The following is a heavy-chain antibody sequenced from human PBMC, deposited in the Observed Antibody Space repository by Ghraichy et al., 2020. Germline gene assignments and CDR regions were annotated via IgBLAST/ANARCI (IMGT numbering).Heavy chain of an antibody. V-gene: IGHV3-30*04. CDR3: ARSPPYCAIRGYFDY. Sequence: GGSLRLSCAASGFTFSSYAMHWVRQAPGKGLEWVAVISYDGSNKYYADSVKGRFTISRDNSKNTLYLQMNSLRAEDTAVYYCARSPPYCAIRGYFDYWGQGTLVTVSS. CDR1: GFTFSSYA. J-gene: IGHJ4*02. D-gene: IGHD2-2*02. CDR2: ISYDGSNK.